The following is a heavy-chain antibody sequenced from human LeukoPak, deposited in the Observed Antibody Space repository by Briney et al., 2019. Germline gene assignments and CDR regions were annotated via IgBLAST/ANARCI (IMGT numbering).Heavy chain of an antibody. Sequence: SGTLSLTCAVYGGFFSGYYWSWIRQPPGKGLEWIGEINHSGSTNFNTSLKSRVTISLDTSKNQFSLKLSSVTAADTAVYYCARGPRSKRYFDWYHAFDIWGQGTMVTVSS. CDR1: GGFFSGYY. CDR2: INHSGST. D-gene: IGHD3-9*01. CDR3: ARGPRSKRYFDWYHAFDI. J-gene: IGHJ3*02. V-gene: IGHV4-34*01.